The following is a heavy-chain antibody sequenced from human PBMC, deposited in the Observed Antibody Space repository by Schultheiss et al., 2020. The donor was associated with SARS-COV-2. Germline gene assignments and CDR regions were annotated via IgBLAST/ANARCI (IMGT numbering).Heavy chain of an antibody. CDR2: IYYSGST. CDR3: AKAPGSTIFGVVTNFDY. D-gene: IGHD3-3*01. Sequence: SETLSLTCTVSGGSMSSGGYYWSWIRQHPGKGLEWIGYIYYSGSTYYNPSLKSRVTISVDTSKNQFSLKLSSVSAADTAVYYCAKAPGSTIFGVVTNFDYWGLGTLVTVSS. V-gene: IGHV4-31*03. CDR1: GGSMSSGGYY. J-gene: IGHJ4*02.